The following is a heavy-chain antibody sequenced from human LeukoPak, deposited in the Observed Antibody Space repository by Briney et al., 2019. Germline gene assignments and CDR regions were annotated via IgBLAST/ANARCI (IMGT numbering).Heavy chain of an antibody. D-gene: IGHD3-9*01. Sequence: GGSLRLSCAASGFTFSSYGMHWVRQAPGKGLEWVAFIRYDGSNKYYADSVKGRFTISRDNSKNTLYLQMNSLRAEDTAVYYCAKDRVLRYFDWLGPHHPPDYWGQGTLVTVSS. CDR2: IRYDGSNK. V-gene: IGHV3-30*02. CDR1: GFTFSSYG. J-gene: IGHJ4*02. CDR3: AKDRVLRYFDWLGPHHPPDY.